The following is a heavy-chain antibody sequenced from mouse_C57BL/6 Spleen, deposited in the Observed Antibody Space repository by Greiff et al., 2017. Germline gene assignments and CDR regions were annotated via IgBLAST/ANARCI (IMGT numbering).Heavy chain of an antibody. V-gene: IGHV5-17*01. D-gene: IGHD1-1*01. Sequence: EVKLMESGGGLVKPGGSLKLSCAASGFTFSDYGMHWVRQAPEKGLEWVAYISSGSSTIYYADTVKGRFTISRDNAKNTLFLQMTSLRSEDTAMYYCARDYGSSYWYFDVWGTGTTVPVSS. CDR2: ISSGSSTI. CDR1: GFTFSDYG. CDR3: ARDYGSSYWYFDV. J-gene: IGHJ1*03.